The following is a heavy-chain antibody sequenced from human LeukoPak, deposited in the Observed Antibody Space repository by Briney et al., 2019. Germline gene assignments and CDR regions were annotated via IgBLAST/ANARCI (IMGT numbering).Heavy chain of an antibody. J-gene: IGHJ4*02. CDR2: IYSGGST. Sequence: GGSLRLSCAASGFTVSSNYMSWVRQAPGKGLEWVSVIYSGGSTYYSDSVKGRFTISRDNSKNTLYLQMNSLRAEDTAVYYCARASRWLVLDYWGQGTLVTVSS. CDR1: GFTVSSNY. V-gene: IGHV3-53*01. CDR3: ARASRWLVLDY. D-gene: IGHD6-19*01.